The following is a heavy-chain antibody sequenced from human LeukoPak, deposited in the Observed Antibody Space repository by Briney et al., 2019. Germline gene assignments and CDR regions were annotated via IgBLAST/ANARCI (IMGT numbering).Heavy chain of an antibody. CDR3: VGHPPMENWFDP. CDR2: SRYSESS. V-gene: IGHV4-59*08. CDR1: GASISDHY. D-gene: IGHD3-10*01. Sequence: PSETLSLTCTVSGASISDHYWNWIRQPPGKGLEWIGYSRYSESSNYNPSLKGRVTISLDTSKNQFSLKLNSVTAADTAVYYCVGHPPMENWFDPWGQGILVTVSS. J-gene: IGHJ5*02.